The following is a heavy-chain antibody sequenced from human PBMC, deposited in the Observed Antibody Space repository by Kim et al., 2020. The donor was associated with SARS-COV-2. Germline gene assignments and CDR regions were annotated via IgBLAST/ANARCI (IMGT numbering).Heavy chain of an antibody. D-gene: IGHD4-17*01. CDR2: IYDSGRT. Sequence: SETLSLTCAVSGVSVSSRSYFWSWIRQHSEKGLELIGYIYDSGRTYYNPSLQSRATLSVDTSQNQFSLQLTSVTAADTAVYYCARDDHGDYIIDHWGHG. V-gene: IGHV4-31*02. CDR1: GVSVSSRSYF. CDR3: ARDDHGDYIIDH. J-gene: IGHJ4*01.